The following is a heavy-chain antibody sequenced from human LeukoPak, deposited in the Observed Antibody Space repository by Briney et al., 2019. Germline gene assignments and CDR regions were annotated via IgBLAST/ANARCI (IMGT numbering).Heavy chain of an antibody. CDR3: ARGRGGDGYNWLCYFDY. V-gene: IGHV3-30-3*01. Sequence: PGRSLRLSCAASGFSFSSYAMHWGRQAPGKELEWVAVISYDGSNKYYADSVKGRFTISRDNSKNTLYLQMNSLRSEDTAVYYCARGRGGDGYNWLCYFDYWGQGTLVTVSS. CDR2: ISYDGSNK. D-gene: IGHD5-24*01. CDR1: GFSFSSYA. J-gene: IGHJ4*02.